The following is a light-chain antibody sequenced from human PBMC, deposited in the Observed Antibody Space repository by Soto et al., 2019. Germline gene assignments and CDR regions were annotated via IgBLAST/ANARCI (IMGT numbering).Light chain of an antibody. CDR2: LGS. CDR3: MQALQTPLT. J-gene: IGKJ4*01. Sequence: DIVMTQSPLSLPVTPGEPASISCRSSQSLLHSNGYNYLDWYLQKPEESPQLLIYLGSNRASGVPDRFRGSGSGTDFTLLISRMEAEDVGVYYCMQALQTPLTFGGGTKVEVK. V-gene: IGKV2-28*01. CDR1: QSLLHSNGYNY.